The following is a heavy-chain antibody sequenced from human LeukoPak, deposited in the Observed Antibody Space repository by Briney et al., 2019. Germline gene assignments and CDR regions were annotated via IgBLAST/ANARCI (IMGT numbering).Heavy chain of an antibody. CDR1: GGTFSSYA. V-gene: IGHV1-69*13. D-gene: IGHD6-19*01. CDR3: ARGPRYSSGWTPFDY. Sequence: SVKVSCKASGGTFSSYAISWVRQAPGQGLEWMGGIIPIFGTANYAQKFQGRVAITADESTSTAYMELSSLRSEDTAVYYCARGPRYSSGWTPFDYWGQGTLVTVSS. CDR2: IIPIFGTA. J-gene: IGHJ4*02.